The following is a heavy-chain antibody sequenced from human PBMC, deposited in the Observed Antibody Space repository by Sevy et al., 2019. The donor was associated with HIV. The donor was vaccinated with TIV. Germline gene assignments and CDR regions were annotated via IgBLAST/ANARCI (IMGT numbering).Heavy chain of an antibody. D-gene: IGHD2-21*02. J-gene: IGHJ5*02. V-gene: IGHV4-31*03. CDR3: ARVASGYCGGDCYSNWFDP. Sequence: SETLSITCTVSGGSISSGGYYWSWIRQHPGKRLEWIGYIYYSGSTYYNPSLKSRVTISVDTSKNQFSLRLSSVTAADTAVYYCARVASGYCGGDCYSNWFDPWGQRTLVTVSS. CDR1: GGSISSGGYY. CDR2: IYYSGST.